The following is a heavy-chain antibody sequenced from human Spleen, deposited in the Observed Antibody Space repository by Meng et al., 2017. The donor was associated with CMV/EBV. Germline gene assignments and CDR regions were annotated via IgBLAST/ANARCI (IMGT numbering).Heavy chain of an antibody. Sequence: GYYLPWVRQAPGQGLEWMGRINPNSGGTDYAQKFQGMVTLTRDTSVSTVYMELNGLRSDDTAVYYCARDRGYCGGNSCYSFNWFDSRGQGTLVTVSS. CDR1: GYY. J-gene: IGHJ5*01. V-gene: IGHV1-2*06. D-gene: IGHD2-15*01. CDR2: INPNSGGT. CDR3: ARDRGYCGGNSCYSFNWFDS.